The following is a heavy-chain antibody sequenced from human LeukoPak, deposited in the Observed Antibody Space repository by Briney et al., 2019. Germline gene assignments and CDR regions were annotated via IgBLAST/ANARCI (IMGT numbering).Heavy chain of an antibody. CDR2: IYTSGST. J-gene: IGHJ3*02. CDR1: GGSISSGSYY. CDR3: ARERSSGWYFAFDI. Sequence: SQTLSLTCTVSGGSISSGSYYWSWIRQPAGKGLEWIGRIYTSGSTNYNPSLKSRVTISVDTSKNQFSLKLSSVTAADAAVYYCARERSSGWYFAFDIWGQGTMVTVSS. D-gene: IGHD6-19*01. V-gene: IGHV4-61*02.